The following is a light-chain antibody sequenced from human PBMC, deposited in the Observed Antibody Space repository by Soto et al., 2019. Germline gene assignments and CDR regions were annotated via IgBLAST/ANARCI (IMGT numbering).Light chain of an antibody. CDR2: WAS. V-gene: IGKV4-1*01. Sequence: DIVMTQSPDSLAVSLGERATINCKSSQSVLYSSNNKNYLAWYQQKPGQPPKLLIYWASTRESGVPDRFSGSRFVTDFTLTISSLKAEDVAVCYCQQYYSTPPTFGQGTKVEIK. J-gene: IGKJ1*01. CDR1: QSVLYSSNNKNY. CDR3: QQYYSTPPT.